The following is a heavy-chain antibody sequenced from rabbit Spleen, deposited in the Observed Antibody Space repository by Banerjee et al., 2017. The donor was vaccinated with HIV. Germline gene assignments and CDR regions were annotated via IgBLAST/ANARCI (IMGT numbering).Heavy chain of an antibody. CDR2: IYTGDGRA. CDR3: ARDLVAVIDWNFNL. CDR1: GFSFSSSDY. Sequence: QSLEESGGDLVKPGASLTLTCTASGFSFSSSDYMCWVRQAPGKGPEWIACIYTGDGRAYYASWAKGRFTISKTSSTTVTLQLNSLSAADTARYFCARDLVAVIDWNFNLWGQGTLVTV. J-gene: IGHJ4*01. D-gene: IGHD1-1*01. V-gene: IGHV1S40*01.